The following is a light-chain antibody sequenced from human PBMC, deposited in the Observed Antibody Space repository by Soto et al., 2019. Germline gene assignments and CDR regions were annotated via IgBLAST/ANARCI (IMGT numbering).Light chain of an antibody. CDR1: SSNIGAGYN. J-gene: IGLJ2*01. V-gene: IGLV1-40*01. CDR2: GNS. Sequence: QSVLTQPPSVSGAPGQRVTISCTGSSSNIGAGYNLHWYRQLPGTAPKLLIYGNSNRPSGVPDRFSGSKSGTSASLAITGLQAEDEADYDCQSYDSSLSGVVFGGGTKVTVL. CDR3: QSYDSSLSGVV.